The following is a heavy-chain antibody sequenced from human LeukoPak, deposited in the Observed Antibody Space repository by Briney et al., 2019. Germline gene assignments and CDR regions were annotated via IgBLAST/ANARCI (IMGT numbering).Heavy chain of an antibody. D-gene: IGHD1-26*01. CDR3: ATGGTGLAFDI. CDR2: IIPIFGTA. V-gene: IGHV1-69*05. J-gene: IGHJ3*02. CDR1: GGTFSSYA. Sequence: GASVKVSCKASGGTFSSYAISWVRQAPGRGLEWTGGIIPIFGTANYAQKFQGRVTITTDESTSTAYMELSSLRSEDTAVYYCATGGTGLAFDIWGQGTMVTVSS.